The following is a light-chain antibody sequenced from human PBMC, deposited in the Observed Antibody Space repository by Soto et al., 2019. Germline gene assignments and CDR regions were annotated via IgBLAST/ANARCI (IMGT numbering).Light chain of an antibody. V-gene: IGKV1-12*01. Sequence: DIQMTQSPSSVSASVGDRVTITCRASQGINNWLTWYQQKPGKAPELLIYAVSYLQSGVPSRFSGSGSGTDFTLTISRLQPEDFATYFCKQCSAFPLTFGGGTKVEIK. J-gene: IGKJ4*01. CDR3: KQCSAFPLT. CDR1: QGINNW. CDR2: AVS.